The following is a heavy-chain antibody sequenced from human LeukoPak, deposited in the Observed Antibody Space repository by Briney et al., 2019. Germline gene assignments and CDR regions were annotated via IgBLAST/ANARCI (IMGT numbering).Heavy chain of an antibody. J-gene: IGHJ4*02. CDR1: GGSISSYF. D-gene: IGHD5-24*01. CDR2: MHHSGSA. CDR3: ARHRSKWLQSSFDY. V-gene: IGHV4-59*08. Sequence: SETLSLTCTVSGGSISSYFWSWVRQSPGKGLEWIGFMHHSGSANSNPSLKSRVTISVDTSKNQFSLKLNPVTAADTAVYYCARHRSKWLQSSFDYWGQGTLVTVSS.